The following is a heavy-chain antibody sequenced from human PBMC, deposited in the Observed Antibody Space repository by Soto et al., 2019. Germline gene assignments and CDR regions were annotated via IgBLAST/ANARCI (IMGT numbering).Heavy chain of an antibody. CDR2: IIPIFGTA. CDR3: ASHYDSSGYYSRGLDY. Sequence: QVQLVQSGAEVKKPGSSVKVSCKASGGTFSSYAISWVRQAPGQGLEWMGGIIPIFGTADYAQKFQGRVTITAADSPGPGNMELSSLRSADTAVYYCASHYDSSGYYSRGLDYWGQGTLVTVSS. V-gene: IGHV1-69*12. D-gene: IGHD3-22*01. CDR1: GGTFSSYA. J-gene: IGHJ4*02.